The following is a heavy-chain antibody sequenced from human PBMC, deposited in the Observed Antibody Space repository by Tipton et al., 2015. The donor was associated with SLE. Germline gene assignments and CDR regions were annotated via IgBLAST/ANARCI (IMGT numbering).Heavy chain of an antibody. J-gene: IGHJ4*02. V-gene: IGHV3-30*04. D-gene: IGHD4-17*01. Sequence: SLRLSCAASGFTFSSYAMHWVRQAPGKGLEWVAVISYDGSNKYYADSVRGRFTISRDNSKNTLYLQMNSLRDEDTAVYYCARNHDFGWSWIDYWGQGTLVTVS. CDR1: GFTFSSYA. CDR2: ISYDGSNK. CDR3: ARNHDFGWSWIDY.